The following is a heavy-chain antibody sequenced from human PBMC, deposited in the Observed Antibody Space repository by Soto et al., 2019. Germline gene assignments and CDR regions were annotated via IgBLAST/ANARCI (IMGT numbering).Heavy chain of an antibody. CDR3: NTYGVGATNSWFDP. V-gene: IGHV3-15*01. CDR2: IKSKSDDGTT. Sequence: GGSLRLSCAGSGFIFSNVWMSWVRQAPGKGLEWVGHIKSKSDDGTTDYAAPVKGRFTISRDDSKNTLYLEMNSLQSEDTALYYCNTYGVGATNSWFDPWGQGTLVTVSS. J-gene: IGHJ5*01. CDR1: GFIFSNVW. D-gene: IGHD1-26*01.